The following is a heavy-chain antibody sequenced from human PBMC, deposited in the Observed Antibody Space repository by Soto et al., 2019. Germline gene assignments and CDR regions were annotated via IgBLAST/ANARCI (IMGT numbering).Heavy chain of an antibody. Sequence: SETLSLTCTVSGGSVSSGSYYWSWIRQPPGKGLEWIGYIYYSGSTNYNPSLKSRVTISVDTSKNQFSLKLSSVSAADTAVYYCARGIEGWYQGRYYYGMDVWGQGTTVTVSS. J-gene: IGHJ6*02. CDR1: GGSVSSGSYY. V-gene: IGHV4-61*01. D-gene: IGHD6-19*01. CDR3: ARGIEGWYQGRYYYGMDV. CDR2: IYYSGST.